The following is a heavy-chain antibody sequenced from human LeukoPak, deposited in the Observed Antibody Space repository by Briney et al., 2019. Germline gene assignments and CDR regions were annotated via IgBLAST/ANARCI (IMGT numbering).Heavy chain of an antibody. D-gene: IGHD2-2*02. J-gene: IGHJ4*02. CDR1: GFTSSSYA. V-gene: IGHV3-23*01. CDR3: ATGCVGSPSCYTTGYDH. CDR2: ISDSDRNT. Sequence: RGGSLRLSCAASGFTSSSYAINWVRPAPGKGVEWVSGISDSDRNTYYSDSVKGRFTNSRDNSKSTVDLQMNSLRAEDTALYYCATGCVGSPSCYTTGYDHWGQGTLVTVSS.